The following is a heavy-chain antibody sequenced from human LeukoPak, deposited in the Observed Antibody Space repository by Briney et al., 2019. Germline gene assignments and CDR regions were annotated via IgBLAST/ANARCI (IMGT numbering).Heavy chain of an antibody. V-gene: IGHV3-66*02. Sequence: PTGGSLRLSCAASGFTVSSNYMSWVRQAPGKGLEWVSVIYSGGSTYYADYVKGRFTISRDNSKNTLYLQMNSLRAEDTAVYYCARDRSGWYYFDYWGQGTLVTVSS. J-gene: IGHJ4*02. CDR1: GFTVSSNY. D-gene: IGHD6-19*01. CDR3: ARDRSGWYYFDY. CDR2: IYSGGST.